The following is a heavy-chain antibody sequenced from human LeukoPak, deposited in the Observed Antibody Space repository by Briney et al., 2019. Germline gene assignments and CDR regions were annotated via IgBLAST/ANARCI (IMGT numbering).Heavy chain of an antibody. V-gene: IGHV3-7*01. CDR3: ARDSGAGSGAIDY. CDR1: GFTFSSYW. D-gene: IGHD6-19*01. CDR2: IKQDGSEK. Sequence: GGSLRLSCAASGFTFSSYWMSWVRQAPGKGREWVANIKQDGSEKYYVDSVKGRFTISRDNDKNSLYLQMNSLRAEDTAVYYCARDSGAGSGAIDYWGQATLVTGSS. J-gene: IGHJ4*02.